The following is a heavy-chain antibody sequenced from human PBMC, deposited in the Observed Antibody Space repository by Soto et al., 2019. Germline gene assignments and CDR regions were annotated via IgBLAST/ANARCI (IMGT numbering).Heavy chain of an antibody. CDR1: NGSLSSNY. CDR3: ARVGYYFGLDV. J-gene: IGHJ6*02. Sequence: SETLSLTCTVSNGSLSSNYWSWIRQSPGKGLEWIGNIYYRGTTDYNPSLKSRITISLDRSKNQFALKLSSVTAADTAVYYCARVGYYFGLDVWGQGTAVTVAS. CDR2: IYYRGTT. V-gene: IGHV4-59*12.